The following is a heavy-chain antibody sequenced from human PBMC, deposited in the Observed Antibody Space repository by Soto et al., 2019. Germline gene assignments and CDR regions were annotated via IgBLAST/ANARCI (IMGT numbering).Heavy chain of an antibody. D-gene: IGHD3-10*01. V-gene: IGHV1-8*01. CDR3: ARSYGSGSYYNYYYYYGMDV. CDR1: GYTFTSYD. CDR2: MNPNSGNT. J-gene: IGHJ6*02. Sequence: ASVKVSCKASGYTFTSYDINWVRQATGQGLEWMGWMNPNSGNTGYAQKFQGRVTMTRNTSISTAYMELSSLRSEDTAVYYCARSYGSGSYYNYYYYYGMDVWGQGTTVTVSS.